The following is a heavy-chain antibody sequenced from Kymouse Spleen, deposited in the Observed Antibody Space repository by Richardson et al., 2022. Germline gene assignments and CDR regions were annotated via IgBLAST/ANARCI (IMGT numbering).Heavy chain of an antibody. D-gene: IGHD3-10*01. CDR2: ISYDGSNK. V-gene: IGHV3-30*18. CDR1: GFTFSSYG. J-gene: IGHJ6*02. CDR3: AGYGSGSYPIGMDV. Sequence: QVQLVESGGGVVQPGRSLRLSCAASGFTFSSYGMHWVRQAPGKGLEWVAVISYDGSNKYYADSVKGRFTISRDNSKNTLYLQMNSLRAEDTAVYYCAGYGSGSYPIGMDVWGQGTTVTVSS.